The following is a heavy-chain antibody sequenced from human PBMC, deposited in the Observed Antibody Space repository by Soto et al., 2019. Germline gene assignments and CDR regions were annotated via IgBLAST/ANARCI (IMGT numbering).Heavy chain of an antibody. D-gene: IGHD2-2*01. V-gene: IGHV3-23*01. CDR3: AKGHIVVVPAAMHY. Sequence: PGGSLRLSCATSGFTFSSYAMSGVRQAPGKGREWVSAISGSGVSTYYADSVKGRFTISRDNSKNTLYLQMNSLRAEDTAVYYGAKGHIVVVPAAMHYWGQGTLVTVSS. CDR2: ISGSGVST. J-gene: IGHJ4*02. CDR1: GFTFSSYA.